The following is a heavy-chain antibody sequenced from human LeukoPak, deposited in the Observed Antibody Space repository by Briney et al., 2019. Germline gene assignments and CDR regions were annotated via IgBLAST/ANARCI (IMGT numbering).Heavy chain of an antibody. V-gene: IGHV3-23*01. J-gene: IGHJ3*02. CDR1: GFIFSQYG. D-gene: IGHD5-12*01. CDR3: AKDRRGFSGYDPYDAFDI. CDR2: VSGSAVRT. Sequence: GGSLRLSCTASGFIFSQYGMSWVRQGPGKGLEWVSTVSGSAVRTHYANSLKGRFTISRDNSKDTLYLQMNSLRAEDTAVYYCAKDRRGFSGYDPYDAFDIWGQGTMVTVSS.